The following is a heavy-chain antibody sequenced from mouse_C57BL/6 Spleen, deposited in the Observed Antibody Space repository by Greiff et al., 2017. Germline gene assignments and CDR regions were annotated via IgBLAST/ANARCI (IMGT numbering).Heavy chain of an antibody. CDR2: IYPGDGDT. CDR1: GYAFSSYW. Sequence: QVQLQQSGAELVKPGASVKISCKASGYAFSSYWMNWVKQRPGQGLEWIGQIYPGDGDTNYNGKFKGKATLTADKSSSTAYMQLSSLTSEDSAVYFCARSDSDSDHFDYWGQGTTLTVSS. CDR3: ARSDSDSDHFDY. D-gene: IGHD2-13*01. J-gene: IGHJ2*01. V-gene: IGHV1-80*01.